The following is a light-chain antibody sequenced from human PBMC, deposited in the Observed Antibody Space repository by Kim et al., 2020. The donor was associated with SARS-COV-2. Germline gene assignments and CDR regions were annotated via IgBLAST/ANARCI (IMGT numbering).Light chain of an antibody. Sequence: APGKTARISCGGNNIGDYRVDWYQQKPGQAPILVIYYDNLRPSGIPERFSGSNSGSTVTLTISRVEAGDEADYYCQVWDTSADRVVFGGGTQLTVL. CDR3: QVWDTSADRVV. CDR2: YDN. J-gene: IGLJ2*01. V-gene: IGLV3-21*04. CDR1: NIGDYR.